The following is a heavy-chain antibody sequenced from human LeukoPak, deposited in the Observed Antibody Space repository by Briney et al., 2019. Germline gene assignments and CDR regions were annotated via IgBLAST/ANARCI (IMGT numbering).Heavy chain of an antibody. J-gene: IGHJ4*02. CDR2: ISRSTSYI. CDR1: GFTFSSYT. D-gene: IGHD3-10*01. V-gene: IGHV3-21*04. Sequence: GGSLRLSCVASGFTFSSYTMSWVRQAPGKGLEWVSSISRSTSYIYYADPVRGRFTISRDNAKNSLFLHMNSLRAEDTAVYYCARDTMDVLLWFGESKSLDYWGQGTLVTVSS. CDR3: ARDTMDVLLWFGESKSLDY.